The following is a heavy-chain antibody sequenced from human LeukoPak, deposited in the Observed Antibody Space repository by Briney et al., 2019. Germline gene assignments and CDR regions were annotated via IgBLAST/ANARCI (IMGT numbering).Heavy chain of an antibody. CDR2: IYYSGST. Sequence: SETLSLTCTGSGGSISSSSYYWGWIRQPPGKGLEWIGSIYYSGSTYYNPSLKSRVTISVDTSKNQFSLRLSSVTAADTAVYYCARDPDSRYSSSHDAFDIWGQGTMVTVSS. J-gene: IGHJ3*02. D-gene: IGHD6-6*01. CDR1: GGSISSSSYY. V-gene: IGHV4-39*07. CDR3: ARDPDSRYSSSHDAFDI.